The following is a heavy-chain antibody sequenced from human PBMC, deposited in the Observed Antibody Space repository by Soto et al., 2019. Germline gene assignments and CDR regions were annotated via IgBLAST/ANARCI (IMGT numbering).Heavy chain of an antibody. CDR2: IYYSGIT. CDR3: ARQEGSAAYGDTFDF. Sequence: TSETLSLTCAVYGGSFSGFYWSWIRQPPGKGLEWIGYIYYSGITNYNPSLKSRVTISADASESHFSLILNSVTATDTAVYYCARQEGSAAYGDTFDFWGQGILVTVSS. J-gene: IGHJ4*02. CDR1: GGSFSGFY. V-gene: IGHV4-59*08. D-gene: IGHD4-17*01.